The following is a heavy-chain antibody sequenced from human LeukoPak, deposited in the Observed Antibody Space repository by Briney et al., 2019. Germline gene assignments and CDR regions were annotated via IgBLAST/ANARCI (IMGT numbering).Heavy chain of an antibody. J-gene: IGHJ4*02. Sequence: GGSLRLSCAASRFTFSSFDMHWVRQAPGKGLEWVTFIRFDGSNKYYADSVKGQFTISRDNSKNTLYLQMSSLRPEDTAVYYCARQIGVSIDYWGQGTLATVSS. CDR2: IRFDGSNK. V-gene: IGHV3-30*02. CDR1: RFTFSSFD. D-gene: IGHD5/OR15-5a*01. CDR3: ARQIGVSIDY.